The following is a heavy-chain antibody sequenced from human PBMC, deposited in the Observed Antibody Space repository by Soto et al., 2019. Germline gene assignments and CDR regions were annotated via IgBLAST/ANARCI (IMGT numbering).Heavy chain of an antibody. V-gene: IGHV4-4*07. CDR2: IYSSGTT. Sequence: SETLSRTCTVSGVSISGYYWTWIRQPAGKGLEWIGRIYSSGTTKYNPSLKSRVTMSLDTSKNQFSLRLSSVTATDTAVYYCARGRRFSDWFDPWGPGTLVTVAS. D-gene: IGHD3-3*01. J-gene: IGHJ5*02. CDR3: ARGRRFSDWFDP. CDR1: GVSISGYY.